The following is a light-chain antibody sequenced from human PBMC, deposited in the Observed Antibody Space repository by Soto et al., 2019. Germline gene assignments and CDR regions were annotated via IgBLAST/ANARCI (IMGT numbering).Light chain of an antibody. CDR1: QGISSY. CDR2: DAS. V-gene: IGKV3-11*01. CDR3: QQRSSWPPIT. Sequence: TQSPSSLSASTGDRVTITCRASQGISSYLAWYQQKPGQAPRLLIYDASNRPTGIPARFTGSGSGTDFNLTISSLEPEDFAVYYCQQRSSWPPITFGGGTKVDNK. J-gene: IGKJ4*01.